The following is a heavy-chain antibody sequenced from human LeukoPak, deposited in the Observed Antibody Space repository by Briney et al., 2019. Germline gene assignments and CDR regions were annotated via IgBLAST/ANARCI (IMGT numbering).Heavy chain of an antibody. CDR2: IDYIGST. D-gene: IGHD5-18*01. Sequence: SETLYLTCTVSDGSIFSYHWSWIPQPPGERLGWIGDIDYIGSTNYNPPLQSRVTMSVDTSKNQFSLKMTSVTAAHTPLYYCAARSHSYGPFDYWGLGALVTVCS. CDR1: DGSIFSYH. J-gene: IGHJ4*02. V-gene: IGHV4-59*01. CDR3: AARSHSYGPFDY.